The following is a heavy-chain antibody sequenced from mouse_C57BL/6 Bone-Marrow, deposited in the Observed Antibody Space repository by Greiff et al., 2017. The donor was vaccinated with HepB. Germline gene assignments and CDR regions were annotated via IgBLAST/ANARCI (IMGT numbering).Heavy chain of an antibody. CDR1: GYTFTSYG. D-gene: IGHD1-1*01. J-gene: IGHJ2*01. Sequence: VQLQQSGAELARPGASVKLSCKASGYTFTSYGISWVKQSTGQGLEWIGEIYPRSGNTYYNEKFKGKATLTADKSSSTAYMELRSLTSEDSAVYFCARSAITTVVATDYWGQGTTLTVSS. V-gene: IGHV1-81*01. CDR3: ARSAITTVVATDY. CDR2: IYPRSGNT.